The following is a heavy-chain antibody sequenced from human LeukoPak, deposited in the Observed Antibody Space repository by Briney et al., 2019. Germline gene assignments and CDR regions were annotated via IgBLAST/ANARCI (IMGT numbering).Heavy chain of an antibody. V-gene: IGHV4-39*07. J-gene: IGHJ4*02. CDR1: GGSISSSSYY. D-gene: IGHD2-2*01. Sequence: SETLSFTCTVSGGSISSSSYYWGWIRQPPGKGLEWIGSIYYSGSTYYNPSLKSRVTISVDTSKNQFSLKLSSVTAADTAVYYCARDRDCSSTSCYSDWGQGTLVTVSS. CDR2: IYYSGST. CDR3: ARDRDCSSTSCYSD.